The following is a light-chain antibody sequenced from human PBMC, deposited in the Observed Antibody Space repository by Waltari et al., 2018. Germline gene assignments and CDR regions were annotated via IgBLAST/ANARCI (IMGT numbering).Light chain of an antibody. CDR3: QQLDSYPLT. V-gene: IGKV1-9*01. CDR2: AAS. J-gene: IGKJ4*01. Sequence: DIQLTQSPSFLSASVGDRVTITCRASQGMSSYLAWFQQKPGKAPNLLIYAASTVQSGVPSRFSGSGSGTDFTLTISSLQPEDFATYYCQQLDSYPLTFGGGTKVEIK. CDR1: QGMSSY.